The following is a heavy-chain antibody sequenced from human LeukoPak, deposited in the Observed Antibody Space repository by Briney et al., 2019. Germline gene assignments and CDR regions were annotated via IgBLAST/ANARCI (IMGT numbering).Heavy chain of an antibody. V-gene: IGHV3-53*05. J-gene: IGHJ1*01. D-gene: IGHD1-26*01. CDR3: AKGEARGSYTQLIITEYFQH. CDR2: IYADGNT. CDR1: GFIVNTNY. Sequence: GGSLRLSCAASGFIVNTNYMTWVRQAPGRGLEWVSFIYADGNTYYADSVKGRFTISRDNSKNTLYLQMNSLRAEDTAVYYCAKGEARGSYTQLIITEYFQHWGQGTLVTVSS.